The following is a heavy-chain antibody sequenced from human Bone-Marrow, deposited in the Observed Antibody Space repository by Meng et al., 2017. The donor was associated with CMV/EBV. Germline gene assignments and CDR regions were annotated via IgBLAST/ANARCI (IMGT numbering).Heavy chain of an antibody. D-gene: IGHD6-13*01. CDR3: ATELASGY. Sequence: GESLKISCAASGFTFSSYWMSWVRQAPGKGLEWVSRISGDATSRHYADSVKGRFTISRDNAKNTFYLQMSSLRPEDTAVYYCATELASGYWGQGTLVTVSS. CDR1: GFTFSSYW. CDR2: ISGDATSR. V-gene: IGHV3-74*01. J-gene: IGHJ4*02.